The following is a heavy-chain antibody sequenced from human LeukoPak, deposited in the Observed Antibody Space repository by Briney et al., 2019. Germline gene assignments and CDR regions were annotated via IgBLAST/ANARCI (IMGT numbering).Heavy chain of an antibody. CDR2: INPNSGGT. CDR1: GYXFTGYY. V-gene: IGHV1-2*02. D-gene: IGHD3-10*01. CDR3: ARGRSGELTWAFTLDS. Sequence: GASVKVSCKASGYXFTGYYIHWVRQAPGQGLEWTGWINPNSGGTKYAQKFQGRVTMTRDMSISTAYMELSRLRSDDTAVYYCARGRSGELTWAFTLDSWGQGTLVTVSS. J-gene: IGHJ4*02.